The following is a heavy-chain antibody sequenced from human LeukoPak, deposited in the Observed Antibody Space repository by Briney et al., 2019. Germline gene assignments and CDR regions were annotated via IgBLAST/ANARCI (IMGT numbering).Heavy chain of an antibody. CDR3: ARDQYYGSGSYGH. Sequence: GRSLRLSCAASGFTFDDYAMHWVRQAPGKGLEWVSGISWNSGSIGYADSVKGRFTISRDNAKNSLYLQMNSLRAEDTALYYCARDQYYGSGSYGHWGQGTLVTVSS. CDR1: GFTFDDYA. J-gene: IGHJ4*02. D-gene: IGHD3-10*01. CDR2: ISWNSGSI. V-gene: IGHV3-9*01.